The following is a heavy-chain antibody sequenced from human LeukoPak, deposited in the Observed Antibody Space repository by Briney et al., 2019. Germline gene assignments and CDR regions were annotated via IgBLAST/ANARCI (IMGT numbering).Heavy chain of an antibody. CDR1: AFTFSSYG. Sequence: PGGSLRLSCAASAFTFSSYGMSWVRQAPGKGLEWMGGFDPEDGETIYAQKFQGRVTMTEDTSTDTAYMELSSLRSEDTAVYYCATERYSSSWYWFDPWGQGTLVTVSS. D-gene: IGHD6-13*01. CDR3: ATERYSSSWYWFDP. CDR2: FDPEDGET. J-gene: IGHJ5*02. V-gene: IGHV1-24*01.